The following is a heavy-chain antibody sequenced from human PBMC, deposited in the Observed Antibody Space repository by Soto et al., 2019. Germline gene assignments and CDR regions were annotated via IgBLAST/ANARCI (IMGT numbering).Heavy chain of an antibody. J-gene: IGHJ6*03. CDR3: ASGGGSSYYYYYMDV. CDR2: INHSGST. Sequence: SETLSLTCAVYGGSFSGYYWSWIRQPPGKGLEWIGEINHSGSTNYNPSLKSRVTISVDTSKNQFSLKLSSVTAADTAVYYCASGGGSSYYYYYMDVWGKGTTVTVSS. CDR1: GGSFSGYY. D-gene: IGHD6-13*01. V-gene: IGHV4-34*01.